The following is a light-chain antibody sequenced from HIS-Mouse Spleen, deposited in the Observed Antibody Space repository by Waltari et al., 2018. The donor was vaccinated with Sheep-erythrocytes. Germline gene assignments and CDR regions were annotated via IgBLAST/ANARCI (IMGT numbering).Light chain of an antibody. Sequence: EIVLTQSPATLSLSPGERATLSCRASQSASSDLAWYQQKPGQAPRLLIYDASNRATGIPARFSGSGSGTDFTLTISSLEPEDFAVYYCQQRSNWYTFGQGTKLEIK. V-gene: IGKV3-11*01. CDR1: QSASSD. CDR2: DAS. CDR3: QQRSNWYT. J-gene: IGKJ2*01.